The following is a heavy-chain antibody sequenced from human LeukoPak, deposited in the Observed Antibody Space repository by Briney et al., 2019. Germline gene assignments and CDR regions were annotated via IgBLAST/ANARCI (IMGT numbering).Heavy chain of an antibody. CDR3: TRHQTNNYGPGSPFDY. V-gene: IGHV4-38-2*01. J-gene: IGHJ4*02. CDR1: GYSISSAYY. CDR2: VYPSGNA. Sequence: SETLSLTCVVSGYSISSAYYWAWVRQPPGKGLEWIGSVYPSGNANYSPSLKSRLTMSIDTSRNQFSLELTSVTAADTALYYCTRHQTNNYGPGSPFDYRGQGTSVTVSS. D-gene: IGHD3-10*01.